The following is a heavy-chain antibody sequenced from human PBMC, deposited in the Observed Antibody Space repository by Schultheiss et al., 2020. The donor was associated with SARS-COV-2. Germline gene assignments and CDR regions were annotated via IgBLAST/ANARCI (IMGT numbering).Heavy chain of an antibody. V-gene: IGHV3-21*01. CDR1: GFTFSSDW. CDR3: ARDEQQLNYYYGMDV. J-gene: IGHJ6*02. D-gene: IGHD6-13*01. CDR2: ISSSSSYI. Sequence: GGSLRLSCAASGFTFSSDWMHWVRQAPGKGLVWVSSISSSSSYIYYADSVKGRFTISRDNAKNSLYLQMNSLRAEDTAVYYCARDEQQLNYYYGMDVWGQGTTVTVSS.